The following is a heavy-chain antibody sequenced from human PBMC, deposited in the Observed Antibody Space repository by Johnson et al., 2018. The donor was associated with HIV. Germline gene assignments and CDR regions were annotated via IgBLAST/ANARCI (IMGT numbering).Heavy chain of an antibody. D-gene: IGHD5-18*01. CDR1: GFTFDDYA. Sequence: VQLVESGGGVVQPGRSLRLSCAASGFTFDDYAMYWVRQGPGKGLEWVSGISWNSGSIGYADSVKGRFTISRYNAKNSLYLQMNSLRAEDTAFYYCAKVMHGYSYGYMNHDAFDIWGKGTMVTVSS. CDR3: AKVMHGYSYGYMNHDAFDI. CDR2: ISWNSGSI. V-gene: IGHV3-9*01. J-gene: IGHJ3*02.